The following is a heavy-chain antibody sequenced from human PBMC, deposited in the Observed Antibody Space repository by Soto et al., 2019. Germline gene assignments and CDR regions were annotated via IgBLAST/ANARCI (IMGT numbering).Heavy chain of an antibody. Sequence: SVKVSCKASGGTFSSYAISWVRQAPGQGLEWMGGIIPIFGTANYAQKFQGRVTITADESTSTAYMELSSLRSEDTAVYYCAREYEQLEDYYYGMDVWGQGTTVTVSS. V-gene: IGHV1-69*13. CDR1: GGTFSSYA. J-gene: IGHJ6*02. CDR2: IIPIFGTA. CDR3: AREYEQLEDYYYGMDV. D-gene: IGHD6-6*01.